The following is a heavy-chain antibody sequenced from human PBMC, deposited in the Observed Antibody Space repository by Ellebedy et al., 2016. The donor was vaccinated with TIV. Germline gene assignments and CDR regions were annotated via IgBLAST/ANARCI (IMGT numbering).Heavy chain of an antibody. V-gene: IGHV1-2*04. CDR3: ARGRGSYHY. CDR2: INPNSGVT. Sequence: AASVKVSCKASGYTFTGYYIHWVRQAPGQGLEWMGWINPNSGVTNYAQKFQDWVTMTRDTSITTAYMELSRLKSDDTAVYYCARGRGSYHYWGQGTLVTVSS. CDR1: GYTFTGYY. D-gene: IGHD1-26*01. J-gene: IGHJ4*02.